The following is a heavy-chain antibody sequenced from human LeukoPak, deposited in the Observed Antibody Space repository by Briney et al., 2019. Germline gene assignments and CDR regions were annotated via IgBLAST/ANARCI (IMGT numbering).Heavy chain of an antibody. CDR2: IYHSGST. J-gene: IGHJ4*02. Sequence: SETLSLTCAVSGYSISSGYYWGWIRQPPGKGLEWIGSIYHSGSTYYNPSLKSRVTISVDTSKNQFSLKLSSVTAADTAVYYCARRGIAVAGDFDYWGQGTLSPSPQ. CDR3: ARRGIAVAGDFDY. D-gene: IGHD6-19*01. CDR1: GYSISSGYY. V-gene: IGHV4-38-2*01.